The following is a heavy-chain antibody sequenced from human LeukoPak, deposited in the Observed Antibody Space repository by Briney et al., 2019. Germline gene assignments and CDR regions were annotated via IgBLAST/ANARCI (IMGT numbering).Heavy chain of an antibody. CDR3: ARGTTMVRGVIIKY. V-gene: IGHV1-2*06. CDR1: GFTFSSYA. CDR2: INPNSGGT. D-gene: IGHD3-10*01. Sequence: GGSLRLSCAASGFTFSSYAMHWVRQAPGQGLEWMGRINPNSGGTNYAQKFQGRVTMTRDTSISTAYMELSRLRSDDTAVYYCARGTTMVRGVIIKYWGQGTLVTVSS. J-gene: IGHJ4*02.